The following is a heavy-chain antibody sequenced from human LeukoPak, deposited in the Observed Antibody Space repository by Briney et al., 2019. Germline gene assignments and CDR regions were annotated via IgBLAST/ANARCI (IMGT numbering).Heavy chain of an antibody. J-gene: IGHJ4*02. CDR3: ARSRNRGGSYYGGDYYFDY. D-gene: IGHD1-26*01. CDR1: GYTFTSYD. CDR2: MNPNSGNT. V-gene: IGHV1-8*01. Sequence: ASVKVSCKASGYTFTSYDINWVRQATGQGLELMGWMNPNSGNTGYAQKFQGRVTMTRNTSISTAYMELSSLRSEDTAVFYCARSRNRGGSYYGGDYYFDYWGQGTLVTVSS.